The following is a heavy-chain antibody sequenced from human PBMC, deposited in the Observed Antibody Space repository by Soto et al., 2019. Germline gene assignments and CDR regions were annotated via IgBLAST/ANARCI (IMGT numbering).Heavy chain of an antibody. J-gene: IGHJ6*02. V-gene: IGHV1-8*01. CDR3: ARVSYDSSGYYYYYYGMDV. D-gene: IGHD3-22*01. CDR1: GYTFTSYD. CDR2: MNPNSGNT. Sequence: ASVKVSCKASGYTFTSYDINWVRQATGQGLEWMGWMNPNSGNTGYAQKFQGRVTMTRNTSISTAYMELSSLRSEDTAVYYCARVSYDSSGYYYYYYGMDVWGQGTTVTVS.